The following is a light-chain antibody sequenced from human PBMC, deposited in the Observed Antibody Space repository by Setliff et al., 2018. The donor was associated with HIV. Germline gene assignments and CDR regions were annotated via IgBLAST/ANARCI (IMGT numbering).Light chain of an antibody. CDR3: SSYTSSTPLEV. CDR1: SSDVGGYNY. V-gene: IGLV2-14*03. Sequence: QSVLTQPASVSGSPGQSITISCTGTSSDVGGYNYVSWYQQHPGKAPKLMISDVSNRPSGVSNRFSGSKSGNTASLTISGLQAEDEADYYCSSYTSSTPLEVFGTGTKVTV. J-gene: IGLJ1*01. CDR2: DVS.